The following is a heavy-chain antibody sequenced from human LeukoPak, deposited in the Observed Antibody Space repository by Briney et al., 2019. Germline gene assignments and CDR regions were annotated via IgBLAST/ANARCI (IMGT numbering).Heavy chain of an antibody. CDR1: GGSISSSSYY. D-gene: IGHD5-18*01. J-gene: IGHJ6*03. V-gene: IGHV4-39*07. CDR2: IYYSGST. CDR3: ARGWGKRGYSYGYRYYYMDV. Sequence: SETLSLTCTVSGGSISSSSYYWGWICQPPGKGLEWIGSIYYSGSTYYNPSLKSRVTISVDTSKNQFSLKLSSVTAADTAVYYCARGWGKRGYSYGYRYYYMDVWGKGTTVTVSS.